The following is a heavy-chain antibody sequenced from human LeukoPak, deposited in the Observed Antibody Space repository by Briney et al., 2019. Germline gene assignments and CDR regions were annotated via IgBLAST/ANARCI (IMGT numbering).Heavy chain of an antibody. Sequence: SETLSLTCTVSGGSISSYYWSWIRQPPGKGLEWIGYIYYSGSTNYNPSLKSRVTISVDTSKNQFSLKLSSVTAADTAVYYCARGVGLTQGGAFDFWGQGTLVTVSS. V-gene: IGHV4-59*01. D-gene: IGHD3-16*01. CDR3: ARGVGLTQGGAFDF. J-gene: IGHJ4*02. CDR1: GGSISSYY. CDR2: IYYSGST.